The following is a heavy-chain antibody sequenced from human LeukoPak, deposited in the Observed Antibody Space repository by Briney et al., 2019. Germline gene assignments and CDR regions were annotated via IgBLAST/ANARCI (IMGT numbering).Heavy chain of an antibody. V-gene: IGHV3-23*01. CDR2: ISGSGGST. Sequence: GGSLRLSCAASGFTFSSYAMSWVRQAPGKGPEWVSAISGSGGSTYYADSVKGRFTISRDNSKNTLYLQMNSLRAEDTAVYYCAKAKSPYYYYYGMDVWGQGTTVTVSS. CDR3: AKAKSPYYYYYGMDV. J-gene: IGHJ6*02. CDR1: GFTFSSYA.